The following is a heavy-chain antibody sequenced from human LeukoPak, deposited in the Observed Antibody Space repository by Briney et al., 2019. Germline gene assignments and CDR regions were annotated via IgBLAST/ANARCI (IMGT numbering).Heavy chain of an antibody. CDR1: GFTVSSNY. CDR3: ARDIKGYYY. J-gene: IGHJ4*02. V-gene: IGHV3-53*01. Sequence: GGSLRLSCAASGFTVSSNYMSWVRQAPGKGLEWVSVIYSGGSTYYADSAKGRFTISRDNAKNSLYLQMNSLRAEDTAVYYCARDIKGYYYWGQGTLVTVSS. D-gene: IGHD3-22*01. CDR2: IYSGGST.